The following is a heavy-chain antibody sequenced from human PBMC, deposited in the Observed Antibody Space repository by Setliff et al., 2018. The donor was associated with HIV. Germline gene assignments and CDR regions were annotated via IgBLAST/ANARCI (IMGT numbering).Heavy chain of an antibody. J-gene: IGHJ4*02. CDR2: IFYTGST. Sequence: SETLSLTCTVSGGSISSYYWTWLRQFPGKGLEWIGFIFYTGSTTYNPSLKSRLTISVDTSKSQFSLTLTSVTAADTAVYYCARQMPIPGIAITPVDYWGQGALVTVSS. CDR1: GGSISSYY. CDR3: ARQMPIPGIAITPVDY. V-gene: IGHV4-59*08. D-gene: IGHD5-12*01.